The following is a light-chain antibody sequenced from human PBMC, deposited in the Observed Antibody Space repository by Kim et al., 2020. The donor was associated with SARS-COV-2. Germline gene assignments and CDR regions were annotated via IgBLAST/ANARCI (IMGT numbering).Light chain of an antibody. J-gene: IGLJ2*01. CDR3: QAWDSSTVV. CDR2: KEN. CDR1: KLVDKY. V-gene: IGLV3-1*01. Sequence: SVSPGQTASITCSGDKLVDKYVCWYQQKPGQSPLLVIYKENKRPSGIPERFSGSNSGNTATLTISGTQGMDEADYYCQAWDSSTVVFGGGTQLTVL.